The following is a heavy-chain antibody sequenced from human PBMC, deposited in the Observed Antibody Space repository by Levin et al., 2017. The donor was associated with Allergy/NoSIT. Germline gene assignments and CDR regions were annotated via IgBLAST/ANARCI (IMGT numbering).Heavy chain of an antibody. Sequence: SETLSLTCTVSGGSISDDSYYWAWVRQPPGKGLEWIGSIYYDGSAYYNPSLKTRLTISVDTSKNQFSLRVNSVTAADTAVYYCAGEPHSPYYYHYGLDVWGQGTTVTVSS. CDR1: GGSISDDSYY. V-gene: IGHV4-39*07. J-gene: IGHJ6*02. CDR2: IYYDGSA. CDR3: AGEPHSPYYYHYGLDV. D-gene: IGHD1-26*01.